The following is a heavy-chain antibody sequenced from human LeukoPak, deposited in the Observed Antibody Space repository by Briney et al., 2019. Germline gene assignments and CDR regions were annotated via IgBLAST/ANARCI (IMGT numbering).Heavy chain of an antibody. CDR2: MNTNTGNP. V-gene: IGHV7-4-1*02. J-gene: IGHJ6*03. D-gene: IGHD6-13*01. CDR1: GYTFISYS. CDR3: ARSIGAAGYMDV. Sequence: ASVKLSCKASGYTFISYSMNWGREAPGQGLEWMGWMNTNTGNPTYAQAFTGRFVFSLDTSVSTAYLQISSLKAEDTAVYYCARSIGAAGYMDVWGKGTTVTVSS.